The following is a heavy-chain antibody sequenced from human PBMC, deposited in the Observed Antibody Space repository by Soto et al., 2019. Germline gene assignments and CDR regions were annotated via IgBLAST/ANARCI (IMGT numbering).Heavy chain of an antibody. CDR2: IYYSGST. J-gene: IGHJ4*02. Sequence: PSETLSLTCTVSGGSISSGDYYWSWIRQPPGKGLEWIGYIYYSGSTYYNPSLKSRVTISVDTSKNQFSLKLSSVTAADTAVYYCARQRKSYYYDSSGYYSDGLSEFDYCGQGTLVTVSS. V-gene: IGHV4-30-4*01. CDR3: ARQRKSYYYDSSGYYSDGLSEFDY. D-gene: IGHD3-22*01. CDR1: GGSISSGDYY.